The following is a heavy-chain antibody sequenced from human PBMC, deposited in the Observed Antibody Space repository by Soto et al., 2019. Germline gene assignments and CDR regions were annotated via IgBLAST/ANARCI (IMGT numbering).Heavy chain of an antibody. CDR2: INAGNGNT. Sequence: ASVQVSCKDSGYIFTRYAMHWVRQAPGQRLEWMGWINAGNGNTKYLQKVQGRDTINRDTSASTAYMELSSLRSEDTAVYYCARITAISRDNYGMDFWGQGNAVTVSS. J-gene: IGHJ6*02. CDR1: GYIFTRYA. V-gene: IGHV1-3*01. D-gene: IGHD2-21*02. CDR3: ARITAISRDNYGMDF.